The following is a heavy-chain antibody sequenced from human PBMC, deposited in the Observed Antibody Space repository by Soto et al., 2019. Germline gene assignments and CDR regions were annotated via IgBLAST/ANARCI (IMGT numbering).Heavy chain of an antibody. D-gene: IGHD3-10*01. J-gene: IGHJ3*02. Sequence: GGSLRLSCAASGFTFSSYGMHWVRQAPGKGLEWVAVIWYDGSNKYYADSGKGRFTISRDNSKNTLYLQMNSLRAEDTAVYYCATGDAPLWFGELFPRFDIWGQGTMVTVSS. CDR3: ATGDAPLWFGELFPRFDI. V-gene: IGHV3-33*01. CDR1: GFTFSSYG. CDR2: IWYDGSNK.